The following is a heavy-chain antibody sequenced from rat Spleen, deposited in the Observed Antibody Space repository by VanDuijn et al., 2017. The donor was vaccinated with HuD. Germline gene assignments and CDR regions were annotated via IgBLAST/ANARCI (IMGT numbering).Heavy chain of an antibody. J-gene: IGHJ1*01. CDR3: ARRIRELEWYFDF. CDR1: GFTFSNYG. V-gene: IGHV5-19*01. D-gene: IGHD1-5*01. CDR2: ISTGGGNT. Sequence: EVQLVESGGGLVQPGRSLKLSCAASGFTFSNYGMHWIRQAPTKGLEWVASISTGGGNTYYRDSVKGRFTISRDNAKSTLYLQMDSLRSEDTATYYCARRIRELEWYFDFWGPGTMVTVSS.